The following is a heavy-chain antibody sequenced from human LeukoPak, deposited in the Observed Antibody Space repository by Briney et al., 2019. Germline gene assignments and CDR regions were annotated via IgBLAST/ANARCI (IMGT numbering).Heavy chain of an antibody. CDR2: ISAYNGNT. Sequence: GASVKVSCKASGYTFTSYGISWVRQAPGPELEWMGWISAYNGNTNYAQKLQGRVTMTTDTSTSTAYMELRSLRSDDTAVYYCARDKLWFGELSPSDYWGQGTLVTVSS. CDR1: GYTFTSYG. J-gene: IGHJ4*02. CDR3: ARDKLWFGELSPSDY. V-gene: IGHV1-18*01. D-gene: IGHD3-10*01.